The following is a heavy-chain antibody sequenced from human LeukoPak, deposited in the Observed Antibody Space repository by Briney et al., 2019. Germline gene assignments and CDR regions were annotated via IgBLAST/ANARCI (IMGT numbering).Heavy chain of an antibody. J-gene: IGHJ4*02. D-gene: IGHD3-10*01. CDR1: GFTFSSYW. V-gene: IGHV3-7*03. Sequence: GGSLRLSCAASGFTFSSYWMSWVRQAPGKGLEWVANIKQDGSEKYYVDSVKGRFTISRDNAKNSLYLQMNSLRAEDTAVYYCARAFWVRGVITRNKYYFDYWGQGTQVTVSS. CDR3: ARAFWVRGVITRNKYYFDY. CDR2: IKQDGSEK.